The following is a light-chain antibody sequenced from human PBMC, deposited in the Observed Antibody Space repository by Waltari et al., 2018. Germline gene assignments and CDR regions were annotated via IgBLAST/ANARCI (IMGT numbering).Light chain of an antibody. Sequence: QSALNQPASVSGSPGQSITISCTGTSSDIGGYNSVSWYQQHPGKAPRLMIYDVSNRPSGVSNRFSGSKSGNTASLTISGLQAEDEADYYCSSYTSSSTLGVFGTGTKVTVL. CDR2: DVS. J-gene: IGLJ1*01. CDR3: SSYTSSSTLGV. V-gene: IGLV2-14*01. CDR1: SSDIGGYNS.